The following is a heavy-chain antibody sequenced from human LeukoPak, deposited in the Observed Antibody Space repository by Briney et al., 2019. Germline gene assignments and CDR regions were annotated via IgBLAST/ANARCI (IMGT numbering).Heavy chain of an antibody. CDR3: ARDTQEPAEMTTVGDAFDI. J-gene: IGHJ3*02. Sequence: SETLSLTCTVSGGSISSYYWSWIRQSPGKGLEWIGYIYYSGSTKYNPSLKSRVTISVDTSKNQFSLKLNSVTAADTAVYYCARDTQEPAEMTTVGDAFDIWGQGTMATVSS. CDR1: GGSISSYY. CDR2: IYYSGST. V-gene: IGHV4-59*01. D-gene: IGHD4-17*01.